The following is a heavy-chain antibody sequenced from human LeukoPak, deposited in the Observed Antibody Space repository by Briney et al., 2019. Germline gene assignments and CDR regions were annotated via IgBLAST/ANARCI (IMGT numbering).Heavy chain of an antibody. CDR1: GFTFSSYA. CDR3: AKEIRDGYNYPFDY. Sequence: RGSLRLSCAGSGFTFSSYAMSWVRQAPGKGLEWVSAITGSGGSTYYADSVKGRFTISRDNSKNTLYLQMNSLRAEDTAVYYCAKEIRDGYNYPFDYWGQGTLVTVSS. D-gene: IGHD5-24*01. CDR2: ITGSGGST. V-gene: IGHV3-23*01. J-gene: IGHJ4*02.